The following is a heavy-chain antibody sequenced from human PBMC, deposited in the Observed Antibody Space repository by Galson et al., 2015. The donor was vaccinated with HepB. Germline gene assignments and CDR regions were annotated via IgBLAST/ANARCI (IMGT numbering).Heavy chain of an antibody. CDR3: ARAGYSYGRYYYYGMDV. CDR2: IGTAGDT. CDR1: GFTFSSYA. D-gene: IGHD5-18*01. Sequence: SLRLSCAASGFTFSSYAMHWVRQATGKGLEWVSAIGTAGDTYYPGSVKGRFTISRENAKNSLYLQMNSLRAGDTAVYYCARAGYSYGRYYYYGMDVWGQGTTVTVSS. J-gene: IGHJ6*02. V-gene: IGHV3-13*04.